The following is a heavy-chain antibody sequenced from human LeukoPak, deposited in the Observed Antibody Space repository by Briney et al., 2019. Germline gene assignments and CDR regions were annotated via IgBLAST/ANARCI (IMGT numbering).Heavy chain of an antibody. D-gene: IGHD6-13*01. CDR3: ARHLKTGIATAGTAYYVMDV. CDR1: GGSISSYS. V-gene: IGHV4-59*08. J-gene: IGHJ6*02. Sequence: SETLSLTCTVSGGSISSYSWSWIRQPPGKGLEWIGYIYYSGSTNYNPSLQSRVTISVDTSKNQFSLKLSSVTAADTAVYYCARHLKTGIATAGTAYYVMDVWGQGTTVTVSS. CDR2: IYYSGST.